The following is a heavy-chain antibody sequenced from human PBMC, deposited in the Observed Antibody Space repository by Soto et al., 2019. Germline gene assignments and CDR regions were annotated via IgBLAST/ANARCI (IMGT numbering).Heavy chain of an antibody. V-gene: IGHV1-69*01. Sequence: QVQLGQSGAEVKKPGSSVKAFCKASEGTFSNYTISWVRQAPGQGLDWMGGIIPVFGTTDYEQKFQARVTITADGSTSTAYMKLSSLRSADTAVYYCARSSPYIVVRKPTGNQDYYGMDVWGQGTKVTVSS. J-gene: IGHJ6*02. D-gene: IGHD2-2*01. CDR2: IIPVFGTT. CDR3: ARSSPYIVVRKPTGNQDYYGMDV. CDR1: EGTFSNYT.